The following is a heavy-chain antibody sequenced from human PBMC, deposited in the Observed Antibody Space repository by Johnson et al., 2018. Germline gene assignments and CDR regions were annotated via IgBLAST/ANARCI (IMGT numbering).Heavy chain of an antibody. CDR1: GGSISTSNW. Sequence: QVQLQESGPGLVKPSGTLSLTCAVSGGSISTSNWWSWVRQPPGKGLEWIGEIYHSGSTNYNPSLKSRVTISVDKSKNQFSLKLRSVTAADRAVYSCARPTDDYKRPRDAFDIWGQGTMVTVSS. J-gene: IGHJ3*02. CDR2: IYHSGST. CDR3: ARPTDDYKRPRDAFDI. V-gene: IGHV4-4*02. D-gene: IGHD5-24*01.